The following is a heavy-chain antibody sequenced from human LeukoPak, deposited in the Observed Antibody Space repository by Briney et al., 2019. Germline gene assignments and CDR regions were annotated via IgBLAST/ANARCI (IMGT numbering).Heavy chain of an antibody. Sequence: GGSLRLSCAASGFTFSDYYMSWVRQAPGKGLEWVAVISYDGSNKYYADSVKGRFTISRDNSKNTLYLQMNSLRAEDTAVYYCAKPTSRAGYKSGANFDYWGQGTLVTVSS. CDR3: AKPTSRAGYKSGANFDY. J-gene: IGHJ4*02. V-gene: IGHV3-30*18. CDR2: ISYDGSNK. D-gene: IGHD5-24*01. CDR1: GFTFSDYY.